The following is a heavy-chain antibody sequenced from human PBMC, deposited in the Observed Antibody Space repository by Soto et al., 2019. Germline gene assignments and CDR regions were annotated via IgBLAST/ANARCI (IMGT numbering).Heavy chain of an antibody. J-gene: IGHJ4*01. D-gene: IGHD3-10*01. CDR1: GFSLSTRGIC. V-gene: IGHV2-70*01. Sequence: SGPTRVNPRQTLTLTGAFAGFSLSTRGICVTWIRQSPGKALEWLGYIAWDDAKYYNTSLQTRLTISKDTSKDQVVLTITDMDLVATANFFCARTLRGAESYNKAFWGPGTLVPVNS. CDR3: ARTLRGAESYNKAF. CDR2: IAWDDAK.